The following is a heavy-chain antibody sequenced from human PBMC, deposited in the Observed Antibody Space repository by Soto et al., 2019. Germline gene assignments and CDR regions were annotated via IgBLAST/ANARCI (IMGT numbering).Heavy chain of an antibody. D-gene: IGHD4-17*01. J-gene: IGHJ5*02. CDR2: IYYSGST. CDR1: RGSISSGDYY. Sequence: SETLSLTCTVSRGSISSGDYYWSWIRQPPGKGLEWIGYIYYSGSTYYNPSLKSRVTISVDTSKNQFSLKLSSVTAADTAVYYCARGTHYEGLYWFDPWGQGTLVTVSS. CDR3: ARGTHYEGLYWFDP. V-gene: IGHV4-30-4*01.